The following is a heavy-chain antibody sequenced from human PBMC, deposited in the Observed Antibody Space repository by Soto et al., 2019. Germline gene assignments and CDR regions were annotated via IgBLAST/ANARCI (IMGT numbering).Heavy chain of an antibody. CDR1: GGSISSEGYY. D-gene: IGHD5-18*01. V-gene: IGHV4-31*03. J-gene: IGHJ4*02. Sequence: QVPLQESGPGLVKPSQTLSLTCTVFGGSISSEGYYWSWFRQLPGKGLEWIGDIYYSGTTYHNPSLRSRLTISGDASKNQFSLKLSSVTAADTALYYCARGRGYSYGPYYFDYWGQGTLVTVSS. CDR3: ARGRGYSYGPYYFDY. CDR2: IYYSGTT.